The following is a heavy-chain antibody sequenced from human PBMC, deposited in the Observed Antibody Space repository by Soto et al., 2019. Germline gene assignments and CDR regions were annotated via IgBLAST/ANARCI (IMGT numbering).Heavy chain of an antibody. CDR2: INAGNGNT. CDR3: ARLRITIFGVARYGMDV. Sequence: ASVKASCKSSGDTFTSYAMHWVRQAPGQRLEWMGWINAGNGNTKYSQKFQGRVTITRDTSASTAYMELSSLRSEDTAVYYCARLRITIFGVARYGMDVWGQGTTVTVSS. V-gene: IGHV1-3*01. CDR1: GDTFTSYA. J-gene: IGHJ6*02. D-gene: IGHD3-3*01.